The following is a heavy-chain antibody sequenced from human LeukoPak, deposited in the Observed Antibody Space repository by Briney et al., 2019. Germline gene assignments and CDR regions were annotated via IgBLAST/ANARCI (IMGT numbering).Heavy chain of an antibody. Sequence: PSETLSLTCAVSGYSISSGYYWGWIRQPPGKGLAWIGSIYHSGSTYYNPSLKSRVTISVDTSKNQFSLKLSSVTAADTAVYYCARGAEYCSSTSCYDAFDIWGQGTMVTVSS. CDR1: GYSISSGYY. CDR3: ARGAEYCSSTSCYDAFDI. CDR2: IYHSGST. J-gene: IGHJ3*02. V-gene: IGHV4-38-2*01. D-gene: IGHD2-2*01.